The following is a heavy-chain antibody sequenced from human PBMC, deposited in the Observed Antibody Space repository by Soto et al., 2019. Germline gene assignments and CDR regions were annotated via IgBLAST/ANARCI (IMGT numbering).Heavy chain of an antibody. D-gene: IGHD2-2*01. CDR3: ADPVPAATHYDYYNMDV. V-gene: IGHV3-23*01. Sequence: EVQLLETGGGLAQPGGSLRLSCVASGFTFNYYDMSWVRQAPGKGLEWVSTISSTGVTTYYADSVKGRFTISRDNFNNTLGLPMNSLIAEDTAVYYCADPVPAATHYDYYNMDVWGQGTTVTVSS. CDR1: GFTFNYYD. J-gene: IGHJ6*02. CDR2: ISSTGVTT.